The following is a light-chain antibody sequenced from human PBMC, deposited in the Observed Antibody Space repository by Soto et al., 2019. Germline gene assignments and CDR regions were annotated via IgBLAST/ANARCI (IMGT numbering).Light chain of an antibody. CDR1: QSVSNNY. V-gene: IGKV3-20*01. CDR2: GAS. Sequence: EIVLTQSPGTLSLSPGERATLSFRASQSVSNNYLAWFQQKPGQAPRLLIYGASTRTTGIPDRFSGSGSGTDFTLTIGRLEPGDFAVYYCLHYGGSPLTFGQGTRL. CDR3: LHYGGSPLT. J-gene: IGKJ5*01.